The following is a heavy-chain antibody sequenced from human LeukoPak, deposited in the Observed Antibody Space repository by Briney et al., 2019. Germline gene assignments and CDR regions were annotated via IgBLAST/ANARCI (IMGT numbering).Heavy chain of an antibody. CDR2: ISHSGAT. J-gene: IGHJ4*02. CDR3: ARGLQSNGYPFDY. Sequence: SETLSLTCAVYGGSFSDYYWSWIRQPPGKGLEWIGEISHSGATNYNPSLKSRITMSMDTSKNQFSLKLNSVNAADTAVYYCARGLQSNGYPFDYWGQGSLVTVSS. CDR1: GGSFSDYY. D-gene: IGHD3-22*01. V-gene: IGHV4-34*01.